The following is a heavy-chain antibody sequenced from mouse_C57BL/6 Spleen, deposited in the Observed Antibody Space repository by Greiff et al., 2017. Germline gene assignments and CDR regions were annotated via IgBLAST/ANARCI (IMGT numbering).Heavy chain of an antibody. CDR3: ARGGSYYSNLFDY. V-gene: IGHV1-82*01. CDR2: IYPGDGDT. D-gene: IGHD2-5*01. Sequence: VKLVESGPELVKPGASVKISCKASGYAFSSSWMNWVKQRPGKGLEWIGRIYPGDGDTNYNGKFKGKATLTADKSSSTAYMQLSSLTSEDSAVYFCARGGSYYSNLFDYWGQGTTLTVSS. J-gene: IGHJ2*01. CDR1: GYAFSSSW.